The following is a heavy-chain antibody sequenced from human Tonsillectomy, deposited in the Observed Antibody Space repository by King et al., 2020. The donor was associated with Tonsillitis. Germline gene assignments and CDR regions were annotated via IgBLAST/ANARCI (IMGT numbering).Heavy chain of an antibody. V-gene: IGHV1-69*01. D-gene: IGHD5-24*01. Sequence: QLVQSGAEVKKPGSSVKVSCKASGGTFSSYAISWVRQAPGQGLEWMGGIIPIFGTANYAQKFQGRVTITADESTSTAYMELSSLRSEDTAVYYCAREAWGVMATMNGYYGMDVWGHGTTVTVSS. CDR2: IIPIFGTA. CDR1: GGTFSSYA. J-gene: IGHJ6*02. CDR3: AREAWGVMATMNGYYGMDV.